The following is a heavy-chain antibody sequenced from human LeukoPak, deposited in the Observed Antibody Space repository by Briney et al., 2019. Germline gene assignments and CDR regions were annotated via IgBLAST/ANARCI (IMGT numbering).Heavy chain of an antibody. CDR1: GYTFTSYD. CDR2: MNPNSGNT. V-gene: IGHV1-8*01. CDR3: AITGYSSSWYYYYYMDV. D-gene: IGHD6-13*01. J-gene: IGHJ6*03. Sequence: ASVKVSCKASGYTFTSYDINWARQATGQGLEWMGWMNPNSGNTGYAQKFQGRVTMTRNTSISTAYMELSSLRSEDTAVYYCAITGYSSSWYYYYYMDVWGKGTTVTVSS.